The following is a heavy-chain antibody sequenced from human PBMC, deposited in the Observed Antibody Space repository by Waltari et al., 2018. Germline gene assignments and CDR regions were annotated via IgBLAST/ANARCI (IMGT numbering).Heavy chain of an antibody. CDR3: AHRRKYYDSSGYYRY. J-gene: IGHJ4*02. D-gene: IGHD3-22*01. V-gene: IGHV2-5*02. CDR2: IYWDDDK. CDR1: GFSLSTSGVG. Sequence: QITLKESGPTLGKPTQTLTLTCTFSGFSLSTSGVGVGWLRQPPGKALEWLAFIYWDDDKRYSPSLKSRLTITKDTSKNQVVLTMTNMDPVDTATYYCAHRRKYYDSSGYYRYWGQGTLVTVSS.